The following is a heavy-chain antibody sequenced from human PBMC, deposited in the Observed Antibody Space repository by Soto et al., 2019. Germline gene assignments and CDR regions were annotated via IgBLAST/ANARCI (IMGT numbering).Heavy chain of an antibody. CDR3: AKDREFGVVTQYYFDY. CDR2: ISGSGGST. J-gene: IGHJ4*02. Sequence: EVQLLESGGGLVQPGGSLRLSCAASGFTFSSYAMSWVRQAPGKGLEWVSAISGSGGSTYYADSVEGRFTISRDNSKNTLYLQMNSLRAEDTAVYYCAKDREFGVVTQYYFDYWGQGTLVTVSS. D-gene: IGHD3-3*01. CDR1: GFTFSSYA. V-gene: IGHV3-23*01.